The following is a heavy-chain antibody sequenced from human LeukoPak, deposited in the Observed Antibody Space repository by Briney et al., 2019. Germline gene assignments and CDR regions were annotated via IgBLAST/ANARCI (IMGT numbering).Heavy chain of an antibody. CDR3: ARVLVGYYGSGSFWFDP. J-gene: IGHJ5*02. D-gene: IGHD3-10*01. Sequence: SETLSLTCTVSGGSISSYYWSWIRQPPGKGLEWIAYISDIGSINYNPSPKSRVTISVDTSKNQFSLKLSSVTAADTAVYYCARVLVGYYGSGSFWFDPWGQGTLVTVSS. CDR1: GGSISSYY. CDR2: ISDIGSI. V-gene: IGHV4-59*01.